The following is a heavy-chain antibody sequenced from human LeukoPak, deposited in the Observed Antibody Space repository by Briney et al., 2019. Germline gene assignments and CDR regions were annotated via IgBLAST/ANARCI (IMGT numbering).Heavy chain of an antibody. V-gene: IGHV3-30*04. J-gene: IGHJ4*02. CDR1: GFTFSSYA. CDR2: ISYDGNNK. CDR3: AREFSSYYDSSTSYGDSWFDY. Sequence: GGSLRLSCVASGFTFSSYAMHWVRQAPGKGLEWVALISYDGNNKYYADSLKGRFTVSRDISKNTLHVPTNSLRAEDTAVYYCAREFSSYYDSSTSYGDSWFDYWGAGTLVTVSS. D-gene: IGHD3-22*01.